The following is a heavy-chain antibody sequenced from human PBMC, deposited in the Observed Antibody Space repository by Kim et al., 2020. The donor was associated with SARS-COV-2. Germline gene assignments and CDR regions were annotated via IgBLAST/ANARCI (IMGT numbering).Heavy chain of an antibody. J-gene: IGHJ6*02. V-gene: IGHV3-30*18. CDR3: AKDTGTRRDGYKMYYYYGMDV. Sequence: GGSLRLSCAASGFTFSSYGMHWVRQAPGKGLEWVAVISYDGSNKYYADSVKGRFTISRDNSKNTLYLQMNSLRAEDTAVYYCAKDTGTRRDGYKMYYYYGMDVWGQGTTVTVSS. CDR2: ISYDGSNK. CDR1: GFTFSSYG. D-gene: IGHD5-12*01.